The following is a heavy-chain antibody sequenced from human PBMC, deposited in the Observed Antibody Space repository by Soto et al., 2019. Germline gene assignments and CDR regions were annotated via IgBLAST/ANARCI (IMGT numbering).Heavy chain of an antibody. V-gene: IGHV3-48*02. D-gene: IGHD5-12*01. J-gene: IGHJ4*02. CDR3: ARESPQSFRRGLDY. Sequence: GGSLRLSCAASGFTFSSYSMNWVRQAPGKGLEWVSYISSSSSTIYYADTVKGRFTISRDSAKNSLYLQMNSLRDEDTAVYYCARESPQSFRRGLDYWGQGTLVTVSS. CDR2: ISSSSSTI. CDR1: GFTFSSYS.